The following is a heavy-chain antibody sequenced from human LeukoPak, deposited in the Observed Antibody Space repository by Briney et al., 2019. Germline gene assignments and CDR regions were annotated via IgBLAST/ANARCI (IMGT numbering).Heavy chain of an antibody. CDR2: IHTSGST. D-gene: IGHD3-16*01. Sequence: PSGTLSLTCMVSAGSISSDYWSWIGPPAGKGLEWVVRIHTSGSTNYNPSLKSRVTMSVDTSNNQFSLKLSSVTAADTAVYYCASKRKGAYDFDYWGQGTLVTVSS. J-gene: IGHJ4*02. CDR3: ASKRKGAYDFDY. V-gene: IGHV4-4*07. CDR1: AGSISSDY.